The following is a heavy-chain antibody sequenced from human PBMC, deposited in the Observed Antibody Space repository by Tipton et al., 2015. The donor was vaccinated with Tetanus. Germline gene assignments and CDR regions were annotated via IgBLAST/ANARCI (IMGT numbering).Heavy chain of an antibody. CDR1: GYTFTGYY. CDR3: ATGPGSYSTY. Sequence: QVQLVQSGPEVKQPGASVKVSCKASGYTFTGYYLHWVRQAPGQGLEWMGWISPNNGGTNYAQNFQGRVTMTRDTSITTAYMELSRLTSDGTAMYYCATGPGSYSTYWCQGALVTVSS. D-gene: IGHD3-10*01. V-gene: IGHV1-2*02. J-gene: IGHJ4*02. CDR2: ISPNNGGT.